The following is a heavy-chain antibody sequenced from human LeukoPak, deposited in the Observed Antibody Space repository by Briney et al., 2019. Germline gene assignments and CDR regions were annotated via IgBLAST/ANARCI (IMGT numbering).Heavy chain of an antibody. Sequence: SETLSLTCTVSGGSISTSSYYWGWVRQPPGTGLEWIGNIFYSGSTYYSPSLKSRVTISLDTSRNQFSLKLSSVTAADTAVYYCASAPVTTYYYYYYMDVWGKGTTVTVSS. CDR2: IFYSGST. V-gene: IGHV4-39*07. CDR1: GGSISTSSYY. D-gene: IGHD4-17*01. J-gene: IGHJ6*03. CDR3: ASAPVTTYYYYYYMDV.